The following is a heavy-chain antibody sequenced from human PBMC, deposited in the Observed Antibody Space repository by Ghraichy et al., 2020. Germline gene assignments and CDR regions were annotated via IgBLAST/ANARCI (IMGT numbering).Heavy chain of an antibody. V-gene: IGHV4-59*01. Sequence: SETLSLTCTVSGGSISSYYWSWIRQPPGKGLEWIGYIHYSGSTNYNPSLKSRVTISVDTSKNQLSLKLSSVTAADTAVYYCARGAGYCSGGSCYSFDYWGQGTLVTVSS. CDR1: GGSISSYY. D-gene: IGHD2-15*01. CDR3: ARGAGYCSGGSCYSFDY. J-gene: IGHJ4*02. CDR2: IHYSGST.